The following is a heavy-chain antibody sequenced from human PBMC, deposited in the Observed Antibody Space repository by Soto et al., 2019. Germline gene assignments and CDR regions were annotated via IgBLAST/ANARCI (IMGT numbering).Heavy chain of an antibody. V-gene: IGHV4-61*03. CDR1: GGSVTGDHYH. J-gene: IGHJ4*01. D-gene: IGHD1-26*01. CDR2: ILYSGNT. CDR3: AGDVGGAGGRGS. Sequence: QVQLQESGPGLVKPSETLSLICAVSGGSVTGDHYHWSWIRQPPGEGLEWIGYILYSGNTNYNPSLQRRVAITIPTSKHRLTLKRRSVSTSDTAVCYCAGDVGGAGGRGSWGHGILVTVFS.